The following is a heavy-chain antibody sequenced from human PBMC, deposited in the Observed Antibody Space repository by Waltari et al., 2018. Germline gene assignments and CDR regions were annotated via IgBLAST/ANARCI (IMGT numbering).Heavy chain of an antibody. CDR3: SGGSNWYFDL. V-gene: IGHV3-30*03. CDR1: GFTFGRSG. D-gene: IGHD3-10*01. CDR2: ISYDGSNK. Sequence: QVQLVESGGGVVQPGRSLRLSCAASGFTFGRSGMPWVRQAPGKGLEWVAVISYDGSNKYYADSVKGRFTISRDNSKNTLYLQMNSLRAEDTAVYYCSGGSNWYFDLWGRGTLVTVSS. J-gene: IGHJ2*01.